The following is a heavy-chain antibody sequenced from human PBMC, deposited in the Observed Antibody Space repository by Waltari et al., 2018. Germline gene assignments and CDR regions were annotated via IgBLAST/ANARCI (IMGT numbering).Heavy chain of an antibody. D-gene: IGHD3-22*01. CDR2: IYTSGST. CDR1: GGSISSGSYY. CDR3: ARDINSRGPTGYDY. V-gene: IGHV4-61*02. Sequence: QVQLQESGPGLVKPSQTLSLTCTVSGGSISSGSYYWSWIRQPAGKGLEWIGRIYTSGSTNYNPSLKSRVTISVDTSKNQFSLKLSSVTAADTAGYYCARDINSRGPTGYDYWGQGTLVTVSS. J-gene: IGHJ4*02.